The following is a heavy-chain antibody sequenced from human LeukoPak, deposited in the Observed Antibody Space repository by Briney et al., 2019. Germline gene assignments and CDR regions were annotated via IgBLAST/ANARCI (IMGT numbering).Heavy chain of an antibody. D-gene: IGHD3-22*01. V-gene: IGHV4-39*07. Sequence: PSETLSLTCTVSGGSISSSSYYWGWIRQPPGKGLEWIGSIYYSGSTYYNPSLKSRVTISVDTSKNQFSLKLSSVTAADTAAYYCARDYDSSGYSDYWGQGTLVTVSS. CDR3: ARDYDSSGYSDY. CDR1: GGSISSSSYY. CDR2: IYYSGST. J-gene: IGHJ4*02.